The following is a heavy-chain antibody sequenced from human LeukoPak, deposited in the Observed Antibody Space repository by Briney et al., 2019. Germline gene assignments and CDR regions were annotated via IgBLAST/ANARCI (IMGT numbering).Heavy chain of an antibody. CDR3: ARGGYSSSSNDY. D-gene: IGHD6-13*01. Sequence: GGSLRLSCAASGFTFNSYIMYWVRQAPGKGLVWVSRINSDRSSTSYADSVKGRFTISRDNAKNTLYLQMNSLRAEDTAVYYCARGGYSSSSNDYWGQGTLVTVSS. V-gene: IGHV3-74*01. J-gene: IGHJ4*02. CDR1: GFTFNSYI. CDR2: INSDRSST.